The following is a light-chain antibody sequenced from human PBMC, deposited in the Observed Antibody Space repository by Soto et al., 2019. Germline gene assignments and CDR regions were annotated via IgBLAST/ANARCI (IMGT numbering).Light chain of an antibody. Sequence: QSALTQSPSASGFPGQSVTISCTGTSSDVGKYKYVSWYQQHPGKAPKLMIYEVTKRPSGVPDRFSGSKSGNTASLTVSGLQAEDEADYFCSSYAGSNDFEVIFGGGTKVTVL. V-gene: IGLV2-8*01. CDR1: SSDVGKYKY. CDR3: SSYAGSNDFEVI. CDR2: EVT. J-gene: IGLJ2*01.